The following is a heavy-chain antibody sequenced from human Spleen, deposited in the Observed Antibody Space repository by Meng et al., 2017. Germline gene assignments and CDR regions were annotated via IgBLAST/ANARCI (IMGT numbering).Heavy chain of an antibody. CDR1: GFTLSYDY. Sequence: EVQLGESGGGLVQPGGSLRLSCAASGFTLSYDYMNWIRQAPGKGLGWVSHISNSDTIYYAESVKGRFTISRDNAKNSLYLQMNSLRAEDTAVYYCARGIELKLLTTHTFDYWGQGTLVTVSS. D-gene: IGHD4/OR15-4a*01. J-gene: IGHJ4*02. CDR2: ISNSDTI. CDR3: ARGIELKLLTTHTFDY. V-gene: IGHV3-69-1*01.